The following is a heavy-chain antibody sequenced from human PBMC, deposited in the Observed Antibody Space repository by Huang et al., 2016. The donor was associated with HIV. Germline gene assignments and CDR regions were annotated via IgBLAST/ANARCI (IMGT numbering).Heavy chain of an antibody. J-gene: IGHJ4*02. Sequence: EVQLLESGGGLVQPGGSLRLSCAASGFTFSSYAMSWVRQAPGKGLEWVSVIRGGGGSTYDADSVKGRFTISRDNSKNTLYLQMNSLRAEDAAVYYCAKDPYSSSWFDHFDYWGQGTLVTVSS. CDR1: GFTFSSYA. V-gene: IGHV3-23*01. D-gene: IGHD6-13*01. CDR2: IRGGGGST. CDR3: AKDPYSSSWFDHFDY.